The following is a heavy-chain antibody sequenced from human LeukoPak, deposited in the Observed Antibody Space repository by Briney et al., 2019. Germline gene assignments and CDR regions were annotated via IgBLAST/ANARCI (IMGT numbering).Heavy chain of an antibody. CDR2: IYPGDSDT. V-gene: IGHV5-51*01. Sequence: GESLKISCKGSGYSFTSYWIGWVRQMPGKGLEWMGIIYPGDSDTRYSPSFQGQVTISADKSISTAYLQWSSLKASDTAMYYCARLHGWEQPPSPYFDYWGQGTLVTVSS. CDR1: GYSFTSYW. D-gene: IGHD1-26*01. J-gene: IGHJ4*02. CDR3: ARLHGWEQPPSPYFDY.